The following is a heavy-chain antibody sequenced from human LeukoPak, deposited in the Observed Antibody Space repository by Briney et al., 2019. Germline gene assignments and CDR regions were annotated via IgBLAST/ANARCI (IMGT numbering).Heavy chain of an antibody. CDR2: VSHSGIT. Sequence: PSETLSLTCTVSGFSISSDYYWGWIRQPPGKGLEWLGSVSHSGITYYNSSLNSRVTISVDTSNNQFSLKVNSVTAADTAVYYCARHGEYYHDSSGPDLDYWGQGTLVTVSS. CDR1: GFSISSDYY. V-gene: IGHV4-38-2*02. J-gene: IGHJ4*02. CDR3: ARHGEYYHDSSGPDLDY. D-gene: IGHD3-22*01.